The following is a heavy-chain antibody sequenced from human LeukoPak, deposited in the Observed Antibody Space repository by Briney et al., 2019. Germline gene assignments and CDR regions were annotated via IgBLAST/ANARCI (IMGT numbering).Heavy chain of an antibody. D-gene: IGHD2-2*01. CDR3: ARLGYSSSTSCYAFDY. J-gene: IGHJ4*02. Sequence: PGGSLRLSCAASGFTFSSYSMNWVRQAPGKGLEWVSSISSSSSYIYYADSVKGRFTISRDNAKNSLYLQMNSLRAEDTAVYYCARLGYSSSTSCYAFDYWGQGTLVTVSS. CDR1: GFTFSSYS. CDR2: ISSSSSYI. V-gene: IGHV3-21*01.